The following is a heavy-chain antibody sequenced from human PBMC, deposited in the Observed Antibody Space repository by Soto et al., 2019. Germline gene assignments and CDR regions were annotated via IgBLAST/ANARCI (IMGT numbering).Heavy chain of an antibody. CDR1: GGSISSSSYY. D-gene: IGHD2-15*01. CDR3: ASPDIWCSGGSCFDAFDI. CDR2: IYYSGST. V-gene: IGHV4-39*01. J-gene: IGHJ3*02. Sequence: QLQLQESGPGLVKPSETLSLTCTVSGGSISSSSYYWGWIRQPPGKGLEWIGSIYYSGSTYYHPSLRSRVTISVDTSKNQFSLKLSSVTAADTAVYYCASPDIWCSGGSCFDAFDIWGQGTMVTVSS.